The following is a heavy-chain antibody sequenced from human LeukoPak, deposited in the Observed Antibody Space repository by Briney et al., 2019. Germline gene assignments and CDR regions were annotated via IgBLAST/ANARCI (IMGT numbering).Heavy chain of an antibody. CDR3: AKARASSIAARNNFDY. V-gene: IGHV3-23*01. CDR2: ISGSGGST. J-gene: IGHJ4*02. Sequence: GGSLRLSCTASGFTFGDYAMTWVRQAPGKGLEWVSAISGSGGSTYYADSVKGRFTISRDNSKNTLYLQMNSLRAEDTAVYYCAKARASSIAARNNFDYWGQGTLVTVSS. D-gene: IGHD6-6*01. CDR1: GFTFGDYA.